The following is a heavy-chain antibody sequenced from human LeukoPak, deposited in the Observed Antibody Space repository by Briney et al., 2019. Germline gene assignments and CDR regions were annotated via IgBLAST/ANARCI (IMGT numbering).Heavy chain of an antibody. CDR3: ARVDWLSGASLDI. CDR1: GFTVSSNY. CDR2: IYSGGST. J-gene: IGHJ3*02. V-gene: IGHV3-53*01. Sequence: GGSLRLSCAASGFTVSSNYMSWVRQAPGKGLEWVSVIYSGGSTYYADSVKGRFTISRDNSKNTLYLQMNSLRAEDTAVYYCARVDWLSGASLDIWGQGTMVTVSS. D-gene: IGHD3-9*01.